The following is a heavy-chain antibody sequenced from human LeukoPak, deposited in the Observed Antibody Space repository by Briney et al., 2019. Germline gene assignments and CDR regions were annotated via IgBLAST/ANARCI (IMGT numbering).Heavy chain of an antibody. D-gene: IGHD3-22*01. CDR3: ARVLGPNNYYDSSGLSYFDY. CDR1: GYTFTGYY. CDR2: INPNSGGA. J-gene: IGHJ4*02. Sequence: ASVKVSCKASGYTFTGYYVHWVRQAPGQGLEWMGWINPNSGGANYAQKFQGRVTMTRDTSISTAYMELSRLRSDDTAVYYCARVLGPNNYYDSSGLSYFDYWGQGTLVTVSS. V-gene: IGHV1-2*02.